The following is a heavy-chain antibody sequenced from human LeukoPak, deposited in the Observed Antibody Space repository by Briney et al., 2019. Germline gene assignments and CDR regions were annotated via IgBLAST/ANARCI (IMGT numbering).Heavy chain of an antibody. CDR3: TRTYYYDSIDYFDF. J-gene: IGHJ4*02. CDR1: GFTFSTYW. Sequence: GGSLRLSCAASGFTFSTYWMHWVRQAPGKGLVWVSRIKSDGSSTIYADSVKSRFTISRDNAKNTLYLQMNGLRAEDTAVYYCTRTYYYDSIDYFDFWGQGTLVTVSS. D-gene: IGHD3-22*01. CDR2: IKSDGSST. V-gene: IGHV3-74*01.